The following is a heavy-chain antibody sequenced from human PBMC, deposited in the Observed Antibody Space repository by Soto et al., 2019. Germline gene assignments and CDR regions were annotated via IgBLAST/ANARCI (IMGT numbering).Heavy chain of an antibody. CDR1: CGSISSGDYY. V-gene: IGHV4-30-4*01. CDR2: IYYSGST. D-gene: IGHD2-15*01. J-gene: IGHJ4*02. CDR3: ARDTVSCSGGSCYGY. Sequence: SETLSLTCTVSCGSISSGDYYWSWIRQPPGKGLEWIGYIYYSGSTYYNPSLKSRVTISVDTSKNQFSLKLSSVTAADTAVYYCARDTVSCSGGSCYGYWGQGTLVTVSS.